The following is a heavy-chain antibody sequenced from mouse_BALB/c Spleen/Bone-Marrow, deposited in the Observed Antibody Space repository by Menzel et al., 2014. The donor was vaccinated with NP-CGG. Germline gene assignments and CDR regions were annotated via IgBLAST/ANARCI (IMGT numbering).Heavy chain of an antibody. D-gene: IGHD2-10*02. CDR1: GYTFTDYW. CDR3: ARRYGHYWYFDV. V-gene: IGHV1-69*01. Sequence: VKLVESGAELVMPGASVKMSCKASGYTFTDYWMYWVKQRPGQGLEWIGAIDTSDSYTTYSQNFKDKATLTVDESSSTAYMQFSSLTSEDSAVYYCARRYGHYWYFDVWGAGTTVTVSS. J-gene: IGHJ1*01. CDR2: IDTSDSYT.